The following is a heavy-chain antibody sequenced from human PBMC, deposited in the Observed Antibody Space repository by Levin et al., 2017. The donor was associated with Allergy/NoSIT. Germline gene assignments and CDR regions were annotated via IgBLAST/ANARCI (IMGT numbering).Heavy chain of an antibody. CDR3: AREILYGDYEVYSYYYMDV. J-gene: IGHJ6*03. CDR1: GFTFSSYS. V-gene: IGHV3-21*01. D-gene: IGHD4-17*01. Sequence: GGSLRLSCAASGFTFSSYSMNWVRQAPGKGLEWVSSISSSSSYIYYADSVKGRFTISRDNAKNSLYLQMNSLRAEDTAVYYCAREILYGDYEVYSYYYMDVWGKGTTVTVSS. CDR2: ISSSSSYI.